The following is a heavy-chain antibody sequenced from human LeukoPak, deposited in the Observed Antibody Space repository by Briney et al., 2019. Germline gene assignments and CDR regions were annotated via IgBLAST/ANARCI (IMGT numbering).Heavy chain of an antibody. CDR3: AKHPGDFTGIVDYYYMDV. Sequence: GGSLRLSCAASGFTFSTSAMHWVRQAPGKGLEWVTIISLVGSNKYYAHSVKGRFPFSRDNSKNTLYLQMNSLRAEDTAVYYCAKHPGDFTGIVDYYYMDVWGKGTTVTVSS. D-gene: IGHD1-26*01. J-gene: IGHJ6*03. V-gene: IGHV3-30*18. CDR1: GFTFSTSA. CDR2: ISLVGSNK.